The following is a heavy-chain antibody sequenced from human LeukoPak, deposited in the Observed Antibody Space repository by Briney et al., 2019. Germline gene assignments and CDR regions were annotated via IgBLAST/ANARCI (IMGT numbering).Heavy chain of an antibody. CDR2: INHRRST. CDR1: GGSFSGYY. CDR3: ARGGENYDYFNY. D-gene: IGHD1-7*01. V-gene: IGHV4-34*01. J-gene: IGHJ4*02. Sequence: SETLTLTCAVYGGSFSGYYWSWIRQPPGKGLEWIGEINHRRSTNYNPSLKSRVTMSVDTSKNQFSLKLNSVTAADTAVYYCARGGENYDYFNYWGQGILVTVSS.